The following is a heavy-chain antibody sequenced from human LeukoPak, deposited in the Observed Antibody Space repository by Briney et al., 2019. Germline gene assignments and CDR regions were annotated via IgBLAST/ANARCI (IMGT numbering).Heavy chain of an antibody. CDR1: GYTFTTYY. V-gene: IGHV1-46*01. CDR3: ASLPAATGSHAFDI. J-gene: IGHJ3*02. Sequence: ASVKVSCKASGYTFTTYYIHWVRQAPGQGLEWMGIINPSGGSTSYAQKFQGGVTMTRDTSTSTVYMVLSGLRSEDTALYYCASLPAATGSHAFDIWGQGTMATVSS. D-gene: IGHD2-2*01. CDR2: INPSGGST.